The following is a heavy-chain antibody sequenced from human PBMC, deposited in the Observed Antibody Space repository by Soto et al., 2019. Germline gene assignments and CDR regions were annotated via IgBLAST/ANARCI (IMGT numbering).Heavy chain of an antibody. V-gene: IGHV2-26*01. J-gene: IGHJ6*02. D-gene: IGHD5-18*01. Sequence: QVTLKESGPVLVKPTETLTLTCTVSGFSLSNARMGVSWIRQPPGKALEWLAHIFSNDEKSYSTSLKSRLIISKDTSKSQVVLTMTNMDPVDPATYYCARITVVAIQLWPRYGMDLWGQGTTVTVSS. CDR1: GFSLSNARMG. CDR3: ARITVVAIQLWPRYGMDL. CDR2: IFSNDEK.